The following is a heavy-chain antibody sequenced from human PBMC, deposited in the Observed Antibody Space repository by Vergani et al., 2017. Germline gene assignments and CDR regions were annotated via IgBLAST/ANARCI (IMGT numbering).Heavy chain of an antibody. CDR1: GGSISTYY. Sequence: QVQLQESGPGLVKPSGTLSLTCTVSGGSISTYYWSWIRQPPGKGLEWIGYIYYSGSTNYNPSLKSRVTISVDTSKNQFSLKLSSVTAADTAVYYCAGGDFGYFDYWGQGTLVTVSS. CDR3: AGGDFGYFDY. J-gene: IGHJ4*02. CDR2: IYYSGST. V-gene: IGHV4-59*01. D-gene: IGHD2-21*01.